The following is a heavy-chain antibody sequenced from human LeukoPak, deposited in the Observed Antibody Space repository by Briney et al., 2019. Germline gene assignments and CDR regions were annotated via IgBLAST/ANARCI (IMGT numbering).Heavy chain of an antibody. D-gene: IGHD3-3*01. V-gene: IGHV3-30*02. CDR3: ARSYYDFWSGYLQDAFDI. Sequence: GGSLRLSCAASGFTFSSYGMHWVRQAPGKGLEWVAFIRYDGSNKYYADSMKGRFTISRDNSQNTLYLQMNSLRAEDTAVYYCARSYYDFWSGYLQDAFDIWGQGTMVTVSS. CDR2: IRYDGSNK. CDR1: GFTFSSYG. J-gene: IGHJ3*02.